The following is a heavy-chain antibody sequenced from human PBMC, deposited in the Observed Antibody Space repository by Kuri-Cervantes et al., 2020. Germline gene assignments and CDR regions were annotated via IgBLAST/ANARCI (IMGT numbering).Heavy chain of an antibody. CDR3: ARGVVYYYYMDV. Sequence: ESLKISCTVSGGSISSYYWSWIRQPPGKGLEWIGSIYHSGSTYYNPSLKSRVTISVDTSKNQFSLKLSSVTAADTAVYYCARGVVYYYYMDVWGKGTTVTVSS. CDR1: GGSISSYY. D-gene: IGHD2-15*01. J-gene: IGHJ6*03. V-gene: IGHV4-38-2*02. CDR2: IYHSGST.